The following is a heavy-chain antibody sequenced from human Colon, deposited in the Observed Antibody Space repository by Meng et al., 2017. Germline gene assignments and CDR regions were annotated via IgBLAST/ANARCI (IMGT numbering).Heavy chain of an antibody. Sequence: QLQPWGAGLFTSSETLSLTCAVSGGSISRSDWWSWVRQPSGKGLEWIGETSHSGSTNYSPSLKSRVTISLDKSKNQLSLKLNSVTAADTAVYYCASSDYYRSDYWGQGTLVTVSS. CDR3: ASSDYYRSDY. J-gene: IGHJ4*02. CDR1: GGSISRSDW. V-gene: IGHV4-4*02. D-gene: IGHD3-22*01. CDR2: TSHSGST.